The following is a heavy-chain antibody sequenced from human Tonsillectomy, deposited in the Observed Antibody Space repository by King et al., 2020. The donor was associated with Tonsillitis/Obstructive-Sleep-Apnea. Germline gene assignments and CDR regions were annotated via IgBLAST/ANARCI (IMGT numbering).Heavy chain of an antibody. J-gene: IGHJ3*02. D-gene: IGHD1-26*01. Sequence: VQLVESGGGLVQPGGSLRLSCAASGFTFSSYWMHWVRQAPGKGLVWVSRINSDGSSTSYADSVKGRFTISRANAKNTLYLQMNSLRAEDTSVYYCARALPLFISGSYSWGALDIWGQGTMVTVSS. CDR2: INSDGSST. CDR3: ARALPLFISGSYSWGALDI. V-gene: IGHV3-74*01. CDR1: GFTFSSYW.